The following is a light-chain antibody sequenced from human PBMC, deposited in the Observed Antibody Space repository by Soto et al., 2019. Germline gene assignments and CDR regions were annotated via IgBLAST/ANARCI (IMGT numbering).Light chain of an antibody. CDR1: SSDVGGYNY. CDR3: SSYTSSSTYV. CDR2: DVS. Sequence: QSVLTQPASVSGSPGQSITISCTGTSSDVGGYNYVSWYQQHPGKVPKLMIYDVSNRPSGVSNRFSGSKSGNTASLTISGLQGEVDADYYCSSYTSSSTYVVGTGTKVPVL. V-gene: IGLV2-14*01. J-gene: IGLJ1*01.